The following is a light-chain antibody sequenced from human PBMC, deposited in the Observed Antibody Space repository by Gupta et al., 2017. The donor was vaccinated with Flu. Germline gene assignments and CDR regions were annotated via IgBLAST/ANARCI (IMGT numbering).Light chain of an antibody. V-gene: IGKV3-20*01. Sequence: EIVLKQSPGTMSSSPGERATLSCRASQSVSSNYLAWYQQKPGQAPRLLIYGASSRATGIPDRFSGSGSGTDFTLTITRLEPEDFAVYYCHQYGSSPLTFGGGTKVDIK. J-gene: IGKJ4*01. CDR2: GAS. CDR3: HQYGSSPLT. CDR1: QSVSSNY.